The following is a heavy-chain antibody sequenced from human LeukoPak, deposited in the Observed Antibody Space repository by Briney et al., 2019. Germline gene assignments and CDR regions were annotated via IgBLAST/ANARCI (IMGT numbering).Heavy chain of an antibody. CDR3: AKDKGYGYMFDY. J-gene: IGHJ4*02. CDR1: GFTFDDYG. D-gene: IGHD5-18*01. V-gene: IGHV3-43D*03. Sequence: GGSLRLSCAASGFTFDDYGMSWVRQAPGKGVEWVSLITWDGGSTYYADSVKGQFTISRDNRKNSLYLQMNSLRAEDTAFYYCAKDKGYGYMFDYWGQGTLVTVSS. CDR2: ITWDGGST.